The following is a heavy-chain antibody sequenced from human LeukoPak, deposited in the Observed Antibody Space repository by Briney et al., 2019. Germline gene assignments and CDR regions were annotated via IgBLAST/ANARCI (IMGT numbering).Heavy chain of an antibody. Sequence: GGSLRLSCTASGFSFNSYAMNWVRQAPGKGLEWVAVIWYDGSNKYYADSVKGRFTISRDNSKNTLYLQMNSLRAEDTAVYYCARSYGNTAPFDYWGQGTLVTVSS. CDR1: GFSFNSYA. CDR2: IWYDGSNK. D-gene: IGHD2/OR15-2a*01. V-gene: IGHV3-33*08. CDR3: ARSYGNTAPFDY. J-gene: IGHJ4*02.